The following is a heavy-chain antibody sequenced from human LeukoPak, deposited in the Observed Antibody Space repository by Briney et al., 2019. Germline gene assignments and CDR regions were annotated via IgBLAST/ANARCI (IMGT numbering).Heavy chain of an antibody. J-gene: IGHJ4*02. D-gene: IGHD3-9*01. CDR3: ARAHPNYDILTGYGETYYFDY. V-gene: IGHV3-66*01. CDR2: IYSGGST. CDR1: EFSVGSNY. Sequence: GGSLRLSCAASEFSVGSNYMTWVRQAPGKGLEWVSLIYSGGSTYYADSVKGRFTISRDNSKNTLYLQMNSLRAEDTAVYYCARAHPNYDILTGYGETYYFDYWGQGTLVTVSS.